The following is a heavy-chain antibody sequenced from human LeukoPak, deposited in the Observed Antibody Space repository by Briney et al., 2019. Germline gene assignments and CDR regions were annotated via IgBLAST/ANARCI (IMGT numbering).Heavy chain of an antibody. D-gene: IGHD1-26*01. CDR2: IWFDGSNK. CDR3: ARSRSGRYDSFDY. Sequence: GGSLRLSCAASGFTFSTYAMHWVRQAPGKGLEWVAVIWFDGSNKYYADSVKGRFTISRDTSKNTLYLQMDSLRAEDTAVYHCARSRSGRYDSFDYWGQGTLVTVSS. V-gene: IGHV3-33*01. J-gene: IGHJ4*02. CDR1: GFTFSTYA.